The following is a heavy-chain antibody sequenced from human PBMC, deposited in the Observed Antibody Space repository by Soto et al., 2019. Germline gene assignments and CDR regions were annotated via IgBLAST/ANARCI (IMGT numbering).Heavy chain of an antibody. J-gene: IGHJ3*02. CDR1: GFTFSSYW. D-gene: IGHD3-16*01. CDR3: ARESGGYYDYIWGALPSLHAFDI. CDR2: INSDGSST. V-gene: IGHV3-74*01. Sequence: GSLRLSCAASGFTFSSYWMHWVRQAPGKGLVWVSRINSDGSSTSYADSVKGRFTISRDNAKNTLYLQMNSLRAEDTAVYYCARESGGYYDYIWGALPSLHAFDIWGQGTMVTVSS.